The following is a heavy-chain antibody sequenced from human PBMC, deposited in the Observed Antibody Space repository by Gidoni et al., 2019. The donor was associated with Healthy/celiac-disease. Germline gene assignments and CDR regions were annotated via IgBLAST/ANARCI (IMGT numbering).Heavy chain of an antibody. J-gene: IGHJ4*02. Sequence: QVQLQQWGAGLLKPSETLSLTCAVYGGSFSGYYWSWIRQPPGKGLEWIGEINHSGSTNYNPSLKSRVTISVDTSKNQFSLKLSSVTAADTAVYYCARRLYYYGSGSYYGYWGQGTLVTVSS. V-gene: IGHV4-34*01. CDR2: INHSGST. CDR1: GGSFSGYY. D-gene: IGHD3-10*01. CDR3: ARRLYYYGSGSYYGY.